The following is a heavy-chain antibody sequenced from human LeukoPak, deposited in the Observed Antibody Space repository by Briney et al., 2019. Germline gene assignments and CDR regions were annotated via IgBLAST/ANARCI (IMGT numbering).Heavy chain of an antibody. V-gene: IGHV4-59*01. CDR2: IYHSGLT. J-gene: IGHJ2*01. CDR3: ARDQRCSRSDGDCDQWYFDL. D-gene: IGHD2-21*02. Sequence: SETLSLTCTVSGGSISGYYWSWLRQSPGKGLEWIGYIYHSGLTDYNPSLRSRLTISVDTSRNQFSLKLTSATAADTAMYYCARDQRCSRSDGDCDQWYFDLWGRGTLVTVSS. CDR1: GGSISGYY.